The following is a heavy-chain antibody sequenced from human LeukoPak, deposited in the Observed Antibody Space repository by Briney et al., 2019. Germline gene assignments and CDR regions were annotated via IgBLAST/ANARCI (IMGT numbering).Heavy chain of an antibody. CDR2: IYDSGST. D-gene: IGHD1-26*01. CDR3: AGHAIVGATTGIDY. Sequence: SETLSLTCTVSGGSISSYYWSWIRQPPGKGLEWIGSIYDSGSTYYNPSLKSRVTISVDTSKNQFSLKLSSVTAADTAVYYCAGHAIVGATTGIDYWGQGTLVTVSS. CDR1: GGSISSYY. V-gene: IGHV4-59*05. J-gene: IGHJ4*02.